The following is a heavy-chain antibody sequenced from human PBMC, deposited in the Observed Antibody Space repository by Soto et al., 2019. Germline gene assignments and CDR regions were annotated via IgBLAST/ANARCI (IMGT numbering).Heavy chain of an antibody. Sequence: ASETLGLPATVAGGAISSYYCRWIRQPPGKGLEWIGYIYYSGTTYYNPSLKSRATISAETSETQLSLKLISVTAADMAVYFCARLMAKSWFDPWGQGPPVTLSS. CDR2: IYYSGTT. CDR3: ARLMAKSWFDP. V-gene: IGHV4-59*12. J-gene: IGHJ5*02. CDR1: GGAISSYY.